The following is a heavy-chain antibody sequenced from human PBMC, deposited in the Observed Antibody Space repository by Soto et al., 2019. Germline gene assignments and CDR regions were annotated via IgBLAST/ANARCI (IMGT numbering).Heavy chain of an antibody. CDR1: GGTFRSYA. CDR3: TSSVVQSIYGVYYYYSMYV. V-gene: IGHV1-69*15. J-gene: IGHJ6*02. CDR2: IIPMFGTA. Sequence: QVQLVQSGAEVKKPGSSVKVSCKASGGTFRSYAISWVRQAPGQGLEWMGRIIPMFGTANYAQKFPGRVTLPAHESTSTAYLYLSRLTSDDTAVYFSTSSVVQSIYGVYYYYSMYVSSHGTTVTVSS. D-gene: IGHD2-8*01.